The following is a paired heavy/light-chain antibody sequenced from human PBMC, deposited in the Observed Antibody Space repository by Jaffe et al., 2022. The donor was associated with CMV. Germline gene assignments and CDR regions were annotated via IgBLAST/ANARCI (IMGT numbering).Light chain of an antibody. CDR3: CSYAGNYKWV. CDR2: DVN. CDR1: SSDVGAYDY. Sequence: QSALTQPHSVSGSPGQSVTISCTGTSSDVGAYDYVSWYQQYPDNAPKLILFDVNQWPSGVSDRFSGSKSGNTASLTISGLQADDEADYYCCSYAGNYKWVFGGGTKLTVL. J-gene: IGLJ3*02. V-gene: IGLV2-11*01.
Heavy chain of an antibody. V-gene: IGHV1-18*04. CDR1: GYTFSRNI. D-gene: IGHD3-3*01. J-gene: IGHJ6*03. CDR3: ARGVFYYMDV. Sequence: QVQLVQSGAEVKKPGASVKVSCKTSGYTFSRNIITWVRQAPGQGLEWMGWINPLNSKIYYVEKFQARVTMATEMSTSTAYMELRSLTSDDTAVYYCARGVFYYMDVWGRGTTVTVSS. CDR2: INPLNSKI.